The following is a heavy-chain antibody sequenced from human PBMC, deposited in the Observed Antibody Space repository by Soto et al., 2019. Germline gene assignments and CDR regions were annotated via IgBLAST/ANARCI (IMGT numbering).Heavy chain of an antibody. CDR2: VSHSGSP. CDR1: GGSVSSGVFS. CDR3: ARGHYYYALDV. D-gene: IGHD3-10*01. Sequence: SETLSLTCAVSGGSVSSGVFSWNWIRQSPGQGLEWIGYVSHSGSPYYTASLRSRVTISLDKSTNQISLNLTSVTPADTAVYFCARGHYYYALDVWGQGTMVTVS. V-gene: IGHV4-30-2*06. J-gene: IGHJ3*01.